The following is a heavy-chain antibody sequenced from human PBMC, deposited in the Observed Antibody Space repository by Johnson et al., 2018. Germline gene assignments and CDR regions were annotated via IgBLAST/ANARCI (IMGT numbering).Heavy chain of an antibody. V-gene: IGHV3-74*01. CDR1: GFTFSSYW. CDR3: VRDGGSGNGDF. J-gene: IGHJ4*02. Sequence: VQLQESGGGLVQPGGSLRLSCAASGFTFSSYWMHWVRQAQGKGLVWVSRINSDGSSTSYADSVKGRVTISRDNDKNTLFLQMSSLRVEDTAVYYCVRDGGSGNGDFWGQGTLVTVSS. D-gene: IGHD3-10*01. CDR2: INSDGSST.